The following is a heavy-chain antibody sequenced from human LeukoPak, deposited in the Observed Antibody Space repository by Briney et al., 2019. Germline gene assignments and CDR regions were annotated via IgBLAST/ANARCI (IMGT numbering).Heavy chain of an antibody. V-gene: IGHV4-59*01. CDR3: AREAIVVVPAAVVSGAFDI. J-gene: IGHJ3*02. CDR2: IYDRGCA. D-gene: IGHD2-2*01. Sequence: PETLSLTCTVSGGSTTSYYWSCIRQPPGKGREWSGYIYDRGCAALNPSLKSRVTISEDTSEHLFSLKLSSVTAADTAVYYCAREAIVVVPAAVVSGAFDIWGQGTMVTVSS. CDR1: GGSTTSYY.